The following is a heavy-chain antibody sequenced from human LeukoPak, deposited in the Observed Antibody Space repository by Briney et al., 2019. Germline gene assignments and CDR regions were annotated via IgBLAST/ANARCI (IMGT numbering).Heavy chain of an antibody. J-gene: IGHJ4*02. CDR2: IKQDGSEK. CDR3: ARDQGELTPPAFDY. V-gene: IGHV3-7*01. CDR1: GFTFSSYW. D-gene: IGHD1-26*01. Sequence: PGGSLRLSCAASGFTFSSYWMSWVRQAPGKGLEWVANIKQDGSEKYYVDSVKGRFTNSRDNAKNSRYLQMNSLRAEDTAVYHCARDQGELTPPAFDYWGQGTLVTVSS.